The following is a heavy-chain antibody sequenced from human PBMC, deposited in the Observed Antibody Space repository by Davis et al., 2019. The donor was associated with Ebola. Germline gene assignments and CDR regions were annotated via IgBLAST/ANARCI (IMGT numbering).Heavy chain of an antibody. J-gene: IGHJ6*02. CDR3: ARAPDYDLRRGLDV. Sequence: ASVKVSCKASGGTFSSYAISWVRQAPGQGLEWMGRINSRNGDTRYAQKFQGRVTMTRDTSISTAYMELSRLRSDDTAFYYCARAPDYDLRRGLDVWGPGTTVTVSS. CDR1: GGTFSSYA. V-gene: IGHV1-2*06. D-gene: IGHD3-3*01. CDR2: INSRNGDT.